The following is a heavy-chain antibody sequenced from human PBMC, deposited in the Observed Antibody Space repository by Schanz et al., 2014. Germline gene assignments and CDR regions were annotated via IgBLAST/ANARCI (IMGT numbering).Heavy chain of an antibody. Sequence: QVQLEESGAGLVKPSGTLSLTCAVSGASVSSDNWWNWVRQPPGKGREWIGEIYDSGNTNYNPSLKSGVTMSVDDSKNQFSLQLTSVTAADTAVYYCARGGQGFGEPHQRLFEYWGPGTLVTVSS. CDR2: IYDSGNT. J-gene: IGHJ4*02. V-gene: IGHV4-4*02. D-gene: IGHD3-10*01. CDR1: GASVSSDNW. CDR3: ARGGQGFGEPHQRLFEY.